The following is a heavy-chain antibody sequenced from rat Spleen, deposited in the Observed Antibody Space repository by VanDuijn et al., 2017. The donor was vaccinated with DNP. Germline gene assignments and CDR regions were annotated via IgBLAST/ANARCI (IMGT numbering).Heavy chain of an antibody. CDR1: GFIFSNYW. CDR2: ITNSGASS. CDR3: TSNPHIRTAAPFDY. Sequence: EVQLVESGGGPVQPGRSLKLSCVASGFIFSNYWMTWIRQAPGKGLEWVASITNSGASSYYSETVKGRFSISRDNAKSTLNLQVNSLRSEDTATYYCTSNPHIRTAAPFDYWGQGVMVTVSS. J-gene: IGHJ2*01. V-gene: IGHV5-31*01. D-gene: IGHD3-8*01.